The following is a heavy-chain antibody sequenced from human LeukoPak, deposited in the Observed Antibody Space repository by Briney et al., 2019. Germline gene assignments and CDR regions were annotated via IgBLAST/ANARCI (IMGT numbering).Heavy chain of an antibody. Sequence: PSETLSLTCTVSGGSISSYYWSWIRQPPGKGLEWIGYIYYSGSTNYNPSLKSRVTISVDTSKNQFSLKLSSVTAADTAVYYCARGTNMVRGVTSAADFDSWGQGTLVTVSS. CDR1: GGSISSYY. D-gene: IGHD3-10*01. V-gene: IGHV4-59*01. CDR2: IYYSGST. J-gene: IGHJ4*02. CDR3: ARGTNMVRGVTSAADFDS.